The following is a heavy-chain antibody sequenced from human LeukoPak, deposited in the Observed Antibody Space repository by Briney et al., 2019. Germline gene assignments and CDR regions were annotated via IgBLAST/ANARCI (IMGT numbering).Heavy chain of an antibody. Sequence: SVKVSCKASGGTFSSYAISWVRQAPGQGLEWMGGIIPIFGTANYAQKFQGRVTITADESTSTAYMELSSLRSEDTAVYYCARLGVVPDYFDYWGQGTLVTVSS. CDR1: GGTFSSYA. CDR2: IIPIFGTA. CDR3: ARLGVVPDYFDY. D-gene: IGHD2-15*01. J-gene: IGHJ4*02. V-gene: IGHV1-69*13.